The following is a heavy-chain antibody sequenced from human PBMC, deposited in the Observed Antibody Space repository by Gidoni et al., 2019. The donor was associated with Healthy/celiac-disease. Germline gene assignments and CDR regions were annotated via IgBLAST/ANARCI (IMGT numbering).Heavy chain of an antibody. J-gene: IGHJ4*02. CDR2: INSDGSST. Sequence: EVQLVESGGGLVPPGGSLRLSCAASGFPFSSYWMHWVRQAPGKGLVWVSRINSDGSSTSYADSVKGRLTISRDNAKNTLYLQMNSRRAEDTAVYYCARVYYDSSGYSFDYWGQGTLVTVSS. CDR1: GFPFSSYW. V-gene: IGHV3-74*01. D-gene: IGHD3-22*01. CDR3: ARVYYDSSGYSFDY.